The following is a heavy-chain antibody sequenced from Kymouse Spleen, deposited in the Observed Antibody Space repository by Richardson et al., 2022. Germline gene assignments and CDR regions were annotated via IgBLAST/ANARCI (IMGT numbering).Heavy chain of an antibody. D-gene: IGHD3-10*01. CDR1: GFTFDDYA. V-gene: IGHV3-9*01. Sequence: EVQLVESGGGLVQPGRSLRLSCAASGFTFDDYAMHWVRQAPGKGLEWVSGISWNSGSIGYADSVKGRFTISRDNAKNSLYLQMNSLRAEDTALYYCAKDYYYGSGSYYSNYYYYYGMDVWGQGTTVTVSS. CDR3: AKDYYYGSGSYYSNYYYYYGMDV. J-gene: IGHJ6*02. CDR2: ISWNSGSI.